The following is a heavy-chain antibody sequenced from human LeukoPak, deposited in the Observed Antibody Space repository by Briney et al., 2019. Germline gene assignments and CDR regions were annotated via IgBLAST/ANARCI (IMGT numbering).Heavy chain of an antibody. Sequence: GGSLRLSCAASGFIFSDYYMSWIRQAPGKGLEWVSYISSRGSTIYYADSVKGRLSISRDNAKNSLYLQMNSLRAEDTAVYYCAKFYSSSWYSYWGQGTLVTVSS. CDR3: AKFYSSSWYSY. CDR1: GFIFSDYY. J-gene: IGHJ4*02. CDR2: ISSRGSTI. D-gene: IGHD6-13*01. V-gene: IGHV3-11*01.